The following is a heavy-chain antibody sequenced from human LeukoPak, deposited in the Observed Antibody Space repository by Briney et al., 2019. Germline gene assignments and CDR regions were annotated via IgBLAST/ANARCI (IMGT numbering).Heavy chain of an antibody. CDR1: GYTFTGYY. V-gene: IGHV1-2*02. CDR3: ARARLLWFGELYPSYYYMDV. J-gene: IGHJ6*03. CDR2: INPNSGGT. Sequence: ASVKVSCKASGYTFTGYYMHWVRQAPGQGLEWMEWINPNSGGTNYAQKFQGRVTMTRDTSISTAYMELSRLRSDDTAVYYCARARLLWFGELYPSYYYMDVWGKGTTVTISS. D-gene: IGHD3-10*01.